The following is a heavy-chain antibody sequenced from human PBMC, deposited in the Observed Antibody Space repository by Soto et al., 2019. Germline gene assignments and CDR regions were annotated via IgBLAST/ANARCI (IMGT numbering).Heavy chain of an antibody. D-gene: IGHD2-8*01. J-gene: IGHJ4*02. Sequence: GGSLRVSCAASGFTFISYAMTWVRQAPGKGLEWVSTISGTGTTTYYADSVKGRFTISRDNSKNTLYLQMNSLRTEDTAVYYCVKAVYLLDFDYWGQGTLVTVSS. CDR1: GFTFISYA. CDR3: VKAVYLLDFDY. V-gene: IGHV3-23*01. CDR2: ISGTGTTT.